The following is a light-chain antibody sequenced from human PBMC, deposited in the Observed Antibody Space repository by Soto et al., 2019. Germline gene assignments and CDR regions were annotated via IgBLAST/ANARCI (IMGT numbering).Light chain of an antibody. J-gene: IGLJ2*01. CDR1: SSDIGAYNY. Sequence: QSALAQPPSASGSPGQSVTISCTGTSSDIGAYNYVSWYQQCPGKAPKLIIYDVNQRPSGVPDRFSGSKSGNTASLTVSGLQAEVEALYYCNSFAGGAHVVFGGGTKLTVL. CDR2: DVN. CDR3: NSFAGGAHVV. V-gene: IGLV2-8*01.